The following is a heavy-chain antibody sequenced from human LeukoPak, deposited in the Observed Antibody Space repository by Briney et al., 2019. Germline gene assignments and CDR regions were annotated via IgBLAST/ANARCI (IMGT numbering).Heavy chain of an antibody. D-gene: IGHD7-27*01. Sequence: ASVKVSCKASGYTFTGYYMHWVRQAPGQGLEWMGWINPNSGGTNYAQKFQGWVTMTRDTSISTAYMELSRLRSDDTAVYYCARDRANWGGPDAFDIWGQGTMVTVSS. V-gene: IGHV1-2*04. CDR3: ARDRANWGGPDAFDI. J-gene: IGHJ3*02. CDR1: GYTFTGYY. CDR2: INPNSGGT.